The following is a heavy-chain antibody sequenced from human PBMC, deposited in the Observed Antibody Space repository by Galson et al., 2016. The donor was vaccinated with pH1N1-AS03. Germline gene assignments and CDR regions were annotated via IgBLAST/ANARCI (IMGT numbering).Heavy chain of an antibody. Sequence: TLSLTCSVSGGSISSGSHYWSWIRQPAGKGLEWIGRIDISGNTNYNPSLRGRVTISADTSKNQFSLKLSSVTAADTAIYFCARGGVFFSGSGSYHNWGQGTLVTVSS. J-gene: IGHJ4*02. V-gene: IGHV4-61*02. CDR3: ARGGVFFSGSGSYHN. D-gene: IGHD3-10*01. CDR1: GGSISSGSHY. CDR2: IDISGNT.